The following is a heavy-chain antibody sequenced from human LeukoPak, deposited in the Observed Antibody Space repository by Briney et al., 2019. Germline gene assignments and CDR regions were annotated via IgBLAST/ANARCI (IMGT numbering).Heavy chain of an antibody. D-gene: IGHD2-8*01. J-gene: IGHJ4*02. CDR1: EFTFSDYY. CDR2: ISSTGSTI. Sequence: GGSLRLSCVASEFTFSDYYMTWIRQAPGKGLEWLAHISSTGSTIFYADSVKGRFTISRDNAKNSLYLQLNSLSAKDTAVYYCAAGVALDYWGQGTLVTVSS. CDR3: AAGVALDY. V-gene: IGHV3-11*04.